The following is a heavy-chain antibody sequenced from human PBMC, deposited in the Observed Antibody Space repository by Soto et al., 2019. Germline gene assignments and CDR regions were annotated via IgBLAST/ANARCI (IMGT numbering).Heavy chain of an antibody. D-gene: IGHD4-17*01. V-gene: IGHV3-30*14. CDR2: ISFDGFSK. Sequence: QVQLVESGGGVVQPGGSLRLSCADSEFTFRNYAMHWVRQAPGKGLEWVAVISFDGFSKFYADSVKGRFTISRDNSKNSLYPQVNSLRAEDSAVYYCARGGRGLRGAFDIWGQGTMVTVSS. J-gene: IGHJ3*02. CDR3: ARGGRGLRGAFDI. CDR1: EFTFRNYA.